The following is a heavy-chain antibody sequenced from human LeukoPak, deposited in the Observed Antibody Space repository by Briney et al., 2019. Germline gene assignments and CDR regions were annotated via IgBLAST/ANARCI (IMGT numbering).Heavy chain of an antibody. D-gene: IGHD2-2*01. CDR2: INPNSGGT. CDR1: GYTFTCYY. Sequence: ASVKVSCKASGYTFTCYYMHWVRQAPGQGLEWMGWINPNSGGTNYAQKFQGRVTMTRDTSISTAYMELSRLRPDDTAVYYCARDSGDCSSTSCYDWFDPWGQGTLVTVSS. CDR3: ARDSGDCSSTSCYDWFDP. J-gene: IGHJ5*02. V-gene: IGHV1-2*02.